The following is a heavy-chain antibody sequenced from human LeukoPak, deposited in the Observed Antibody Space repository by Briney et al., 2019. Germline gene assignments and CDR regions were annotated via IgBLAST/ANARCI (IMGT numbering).Heavy chain of an antibody. CDR3: ARRRYDILTAHGRRWFDP. V-gene: IGHV4-34*01. Sequence: KPSETLSLTCAVYGGSFSGYYWSWIRQPPGKGLEWIGEINHSGSTNYNPSLKSRVTISVDTSKNQFSLKLSSVTAADTAVYYCARRRYDILTAHGRRWFDPWGQGTLVTVSS. J-gene: IGHJ5*02. CDR2: INHSGST. CDR1: GGSFSGYY. D-gene: IGHD3-9*01.